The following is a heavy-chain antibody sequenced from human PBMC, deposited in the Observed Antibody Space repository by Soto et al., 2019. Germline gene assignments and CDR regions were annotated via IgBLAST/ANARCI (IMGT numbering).Heavy chain of an antibody. CDR1: GSRFSNYV. CDR2: IIPIFNST. Sequence: SVKVSCKVSGSRFSNYVISWVRQAPGHGLEWLGRIIPIFNSTKYAQSFQGRVTIIADKSTSTASLELSSLRSDDTAVYYCAREGRGKKAGYNGLVSLGYWGQGTLVTVSS. D-gene: IGHD2-2*02. J-gene: IGHJ4*02. CDR3: AREGRGKKAGYNGLVSLGY. V-gene: IGHV1-69*06.